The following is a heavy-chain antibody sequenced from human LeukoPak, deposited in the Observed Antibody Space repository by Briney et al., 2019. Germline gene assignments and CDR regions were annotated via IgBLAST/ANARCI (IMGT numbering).Heavy chain of an antibody. V-gene: IGHV3-23*01. CDR3: ARDRVVPAAEVDSSSWHWFDP. D-gene: IGHD2-2*01. J-gene: IGHJ5*02. CDR1: GFTFSSYA. CDR2: ISGSGGST. Sequence: PGGSLRLSCAASGFTFSSYAMSWVRQAPGKGLEWVSAISGSGGSTYYADSVKGRFTISRDNSKNTLYLQMNSLRAEDTAVYYCARDRVVPAAEVDSSSWHWFDPWSQGTLVTVSS.